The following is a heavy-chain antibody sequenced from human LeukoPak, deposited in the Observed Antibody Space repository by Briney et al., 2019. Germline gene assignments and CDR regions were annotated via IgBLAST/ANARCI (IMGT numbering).Heavy chain of an antibody. Sequence: SETLSLTCTVSGGSISSYYWSWIRQPPGKGLEWIGEINHSGSTNYNPSLKSRVTISVDTSKNQFSLKLSSVTAADTAVYYCARLPREDILTGPTGWFDPWGQGTLVTVSS. J-gene: IGHJ5*02. CDR1: GGSISSYY. CDR3: ARLPREDILTGPTGWFDP. CDR2: INHSGST. V-gene: IGHV4-34*01. D-gene: IGHD3-9*01.